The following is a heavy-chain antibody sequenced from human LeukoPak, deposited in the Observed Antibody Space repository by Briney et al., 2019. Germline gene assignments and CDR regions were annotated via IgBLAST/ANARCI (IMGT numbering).Heavy chain of an antibody. CDR3: ARTRGGVVTRVRNYYYYYMDV. D-gene: IGHD4-23*01. CDR2: INHSGST. CDR1: GGSFSGYY. J-gene: IGHJ6*03. V-gene: IGHV4-34*01. Sequence: PSETLSLTCAVYGGSFSGYYWSWIRQPPGKGLEWIGQINHSGSTNYNPSLKSRVTISVDTSKNQFSLKLSSVTAADTAVYYCARTRGGVVTRVRNYYYYYMDVWGKGTTVTISS.